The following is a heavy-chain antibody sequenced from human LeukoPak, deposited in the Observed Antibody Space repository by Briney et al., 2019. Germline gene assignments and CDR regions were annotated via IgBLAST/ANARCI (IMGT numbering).Heavy chain of an antibody. CDR2: IYHSGST. CDR1: GGSISSGGYY. D-gene: IGHD2-2*01. J-gene: IGHJ4*02. Sequence: SETLSLTCTVSGGSISSGGYYWSWIRQPPGKGLERIGYIYHSGSTYYNPSLKSRVTISVDRSKNQFSLKLSSVTAADTAVYYCARGPRIRGSSTSCPDYWGQGTLVTVSS. CDR3: ARGPRIRGSSTSCPDY. V-gene: IGHV4-30-2*01.